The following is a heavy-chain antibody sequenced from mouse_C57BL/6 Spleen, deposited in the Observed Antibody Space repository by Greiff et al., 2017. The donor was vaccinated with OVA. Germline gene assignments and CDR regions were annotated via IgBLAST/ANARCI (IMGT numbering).Heavy chain of an antibody. J-gene: IGHJ3*01. CDR1: GYTFTDYE. CDR3: TRSGGSSYPAWFAY. Sequence: VQLQQSGAELVRPGASVTLSCKASGYTFTDYEMHWVKQTPVHGLEWIGAIDPETGGTAYNQKFKGKAILTADKSSSTAYMELRSLTSEDSAVYYCTRSGGSSYPAWFAYWGQGTLVTVSA. V-gene: IGHV1-15*01. D-gene: IGHD1-1*01. CDR2: IDPETGGT.